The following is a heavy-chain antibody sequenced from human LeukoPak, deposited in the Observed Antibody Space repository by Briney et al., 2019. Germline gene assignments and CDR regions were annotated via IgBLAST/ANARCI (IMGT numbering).Heavy chain of an antibody. CDR3: ARDHRKYYYDSSGYYGAFDI. J-gene: IGHJ3*02. CDR2: IWYDGSNK. V-gene: IGHV3-33*01. D-gene: IGHD3-22*01. CDR1: VFTFSSYV. Sequence: GRALRLCCAAPVFTFSSYVMQWVRQAPGKGLEWVAVIWYDGSNKYYADSVKGRFTISIDNSKTTLYLQMNSLRAEDTAVYYCARDHRKYYYDSSGYYGAFDIWGQGTMVTVSS.